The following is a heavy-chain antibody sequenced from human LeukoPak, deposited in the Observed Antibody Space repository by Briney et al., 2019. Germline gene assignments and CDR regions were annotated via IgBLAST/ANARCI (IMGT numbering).Heavy chain of an antibody. J-gene: IGHJ5*02. CDR1: GYTFTSYD. CDR3: ARGDRKYNWFDP. Sequence: ASVKVSCKASGYTFTSYDINWVRQATGQGLEWMGWMNPNSGNTGYAQKFQGRVAMTRNTSISTAYMELSSLRSEDTAVYYCARGDRKYNWFDPWGQGTLVTVSS. V-gene: IGHV1-8*01. CDR2: MNPNSGNT.